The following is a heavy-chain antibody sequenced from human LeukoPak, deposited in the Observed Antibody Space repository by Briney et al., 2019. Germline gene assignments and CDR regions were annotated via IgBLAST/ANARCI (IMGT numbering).Heavy chain of an antibody. CDR1: GYTFTGYY. CDR3: ARSVVDYDILTGYYSRDAFDI. CDR2: INPNSGGT. V-gene: IGHV1-2*02. J-gene: IGHJ3*02. D-gene: IGHD3-9*01. Sequence: ASVKVSCKASGYTFTGYYMHWVRRAPGQGLEWMGWINPNSGGTNYAQKFQGRVTMTRDTSISTAYMELSRLRSDDTAVYYCARSVVDYDILTGYYSRDAFDIWGQGTMVTVSS.